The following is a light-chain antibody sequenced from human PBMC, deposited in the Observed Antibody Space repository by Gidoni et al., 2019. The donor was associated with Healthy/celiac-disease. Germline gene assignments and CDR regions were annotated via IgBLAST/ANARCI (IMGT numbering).Light chain of an antibody. CDR2: KAS. CDR3: QQYNSYNT. Sequence: DIQMTQSPSTLSASVGDRVTITCRASQGISSWLAWYQQKPGKAPKLLLYKASSLESGVPSRFSGSGSGTEFTLTISSLQPDDFATYYCQQYNSYNTFGQGTKLEIK. CDR1: QGISSW. V-gene: IGKV1-5*03. J-gene: IGKJ2*01.